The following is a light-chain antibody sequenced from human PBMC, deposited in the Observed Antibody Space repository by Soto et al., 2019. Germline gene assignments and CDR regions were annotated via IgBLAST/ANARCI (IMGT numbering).Light chain of an antibody. V-gene: IGLV2-11*01. CDR3: CSSAGSYTVV. CDR2: DVS. J-gene: IGLJ2*01. Sequence: QSALTQPRSVSGSPGQSVAISCTGTSSDVGGYNSVSWYQQLPGKAPKLMIYDVSNRPSGVPDRFSGSKSGNTASLTISGLQAEDEADYYCCSSAGSYTVVFGGGTKLTVL. CDR1: SSDVGGYNS.